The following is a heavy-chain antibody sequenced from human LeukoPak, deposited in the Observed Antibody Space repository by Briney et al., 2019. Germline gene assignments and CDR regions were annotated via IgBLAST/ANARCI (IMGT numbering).Heavy chain of an antibody. CDR3: ATATTLSLAAQDDAFDI. D-gene: IGHD6-6*01. Sequence: ASVKVSCKVSGYTLTELSMHWVRQAPGKGLEWMGGFDPEDGETIYAQKFQGRVTITEDTSTDTAYMELSSLRSEDTAVYYCATATTLSLAAQDDAFDIWGQGTMVTVSS. CDR2: FDPEDGET. V-gene: IGHV1-24*01. CDR1: GYTLTELS. J-gene: IGHJ3*02.